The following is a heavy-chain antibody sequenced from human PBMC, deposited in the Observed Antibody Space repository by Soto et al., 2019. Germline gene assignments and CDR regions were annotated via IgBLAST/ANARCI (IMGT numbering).Heavy chain of an antibody. CDR1: GYTFTSYY. D-gene: IGHD3-22*01. CDR2: INPSGGST. Sequence: ASVKVSCKASGYTFTSYYMHWVRQAPGQGLERMGIINPSGGSTSYAQKFQGRVTMTRDTSTSTVYMELSSLRSEDTAVYYCARDKELVTMIVVAPAGAFDIWGQGTMVTVSS. V-gene: IGHV1-46*01. CDR3: ARDKELVTMIVVAPAGAFDI. J-gene: IGHJ3*02.